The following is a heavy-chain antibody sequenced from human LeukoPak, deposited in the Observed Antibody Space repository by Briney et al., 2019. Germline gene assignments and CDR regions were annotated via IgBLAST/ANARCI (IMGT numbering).Heavy chain of an antibody. CDR3: ESGGSRYDN. V-gene: IGHV3-7*01. CDR2: IKQEGSEK. D-gene: IGHD3-22*01. CDR1: GFTFSSNW. Sequence: GGSLRLSCAASGFTFSSNWMSWVRQAPGKGLEWVANIKQEGSEKYYVDSVKGRFSISRDNAKNSLYLQMNSLRAEDTAVYYCESGGSRYDNWGQGTLVTVSS. J-gene: IGHJ4*02.